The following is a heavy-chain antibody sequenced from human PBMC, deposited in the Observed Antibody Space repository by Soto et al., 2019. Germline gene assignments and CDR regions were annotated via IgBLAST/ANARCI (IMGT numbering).Heavy chain of an antibody. J-gene: IGHJ6*02. D-gene: IGHD3-10*01. CDR2: IYYSGST. V-gene: IGHV4-31*03. Sequence: PSETLSLTCTVSGGSISSGGYYWSWIRQHPGKGLEWIGYIYYSGSTYYNPSLKSRVTISVDTSKNQFSLKLSSVTAADTAVYYCARDWGRITMVRRQNGYYGMDVWGQGATVTVSS. CDR1: GGSISSGGYY. CDR3: ARDWGRITMVRRQNGYYGMDV.